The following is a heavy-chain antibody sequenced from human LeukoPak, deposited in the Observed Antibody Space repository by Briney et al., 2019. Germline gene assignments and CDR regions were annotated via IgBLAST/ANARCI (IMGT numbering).Heavy chain of an antibody. J-gene: IGHJ4*02. D-gene: IGHD3-16*01. CDR3: ARQRGLHTLDY. Sequence: PSETLSLTCAVFGGSFSAYYWSWIRQPPGKGLEWIGEINHSGSTNYNPSLKSRVTISVDTSKNQFSLKLSSVTAADTAVYYCARQRGLHTLDYWGRGTLVTVSA. V-gene: IGHV4-34*01. CDR2: INHSGST. CDR1: GGSFSAYY.